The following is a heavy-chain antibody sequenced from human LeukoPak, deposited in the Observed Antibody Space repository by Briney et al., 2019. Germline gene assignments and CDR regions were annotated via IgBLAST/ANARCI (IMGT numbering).Heavy chain of an antibody. CDR1: CASFSGYY. D-gene: IGHD2-2*01. V-gene: IGHV4-34*01. CDR2: INHSGNA. J-gene: IGHJ4*02. Sequence: SHTLSLTCAVYCASFSGYYCTCARQPAGKWLAWVGVINHSGNANYNPSLKSRINISEDTSKNQFSLKVNTVPAANTAIYYGTRDHTPESGEYQLQPPFWWGQGNLDSVST. CDR3: TRDHTPESGEYQLQPPFW.